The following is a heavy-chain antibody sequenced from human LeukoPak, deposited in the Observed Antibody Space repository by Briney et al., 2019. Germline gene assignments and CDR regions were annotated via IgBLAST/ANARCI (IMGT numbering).Heavy chain of an antibody. J-gene: IGHJ5*02. Sequence: ASVKVSCKASGYTFTGYYMHWVRQAPGQGLEWMGWINPNSGGTNYAQKFQGRVTMTRDTSISTAYMELSRLRSDDTAVYYCARGRVLRYFDWSPYNWFDPWGQGTLVTVSS. CDR3: ARGRVLRYFDWSPYNWFDP. D-gene: IGHD3-9*01. CDR1: GYTFTGYY. CDR2: INPNSGGT. V-gene: IGHV1-2*02.